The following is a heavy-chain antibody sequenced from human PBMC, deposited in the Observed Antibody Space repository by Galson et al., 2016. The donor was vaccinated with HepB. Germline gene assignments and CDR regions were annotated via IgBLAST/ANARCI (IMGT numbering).Heavy chain of an antibody. J-gene: IGHJ6*02. V-gene: IGHV3-53*01. D-gene: IGHD4/OR15-4a*01. CDR1: GFTVNNNY. Sequence: SLRLSCAASGFTVNNNYMTWVRQAPEKGLEWVAVIYNDGYTYYADSVKGRFTISRDNSKNTLYLQMNSLSAEDSAIYYCAREVRVYGMDVWGQGTTVTVSS. CDR3: AREVRVYGMDV. CDR2: IYNDGYT.